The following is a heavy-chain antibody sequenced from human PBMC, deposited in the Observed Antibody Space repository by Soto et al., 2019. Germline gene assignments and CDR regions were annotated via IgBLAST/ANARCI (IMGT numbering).Heavy chain of an antibody. Sequence: QVQLVESGGGVVQPGRSLRLSCAASGFTFSSYGMHWVRQAPGKGLEWVAIISYDGSNKYYADSVKGRFTISRDNSKNTLYLQMNSLRVEDTAVYYCAKDHQPLPHNDWCQGTLVTVSS. V-gene: IGHV3-30*18. CDR3: AKDHQPLPHND. J-gene: IGHJ4*02. D-gene: IGHD2-2*01. CDR1: GFTFSSYG. CDR2: ISYDGSNK.